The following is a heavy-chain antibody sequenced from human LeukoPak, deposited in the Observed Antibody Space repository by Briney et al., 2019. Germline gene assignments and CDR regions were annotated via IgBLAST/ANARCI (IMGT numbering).Heavy chain of an antibody. CDR2: IIGSGGGT. Sequence: GGSLRLSCAASGFSFYDYIMHCVPQAPGKGRGCVSAIIGSGGGTYYADSVKGRFTISRDNSKNTLYLQKKTARAEHTPIYYCAKADRYSPPYDYWGQGTLVTVSS. V-gene: IGHV3-23*01. D-gene: IGHD5-18*01. CDR3: AKADRYSPPYDY. CDR1: GFSFYDYI. J-gene: IGHJ4*02.